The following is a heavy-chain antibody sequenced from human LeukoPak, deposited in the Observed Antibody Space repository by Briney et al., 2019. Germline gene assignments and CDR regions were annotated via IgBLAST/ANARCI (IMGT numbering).Heavy chain of an antibody. CDR3: ARDYCRSTTCRFDY. D-gene: IGHD2-2*01. J-gene: IGHJ4*02. Sequence: GGSLRLSCAASGFAFSGYVIHWVRQAPGKGLEWVSYISSSSSTIYYADPVKGRFTISRDNAKNSLYLQMNSLGAEDTAVYYCARDYCRSTTCRFDYWGQGTLVTVSS. V-gene: IGHV3-48*04. CDR1: GFAFSGYV. CDR2: ISSSSSTI.